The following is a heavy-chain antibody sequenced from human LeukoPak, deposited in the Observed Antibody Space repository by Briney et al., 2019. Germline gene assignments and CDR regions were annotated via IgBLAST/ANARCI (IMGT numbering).Heavy chain of an antibody. J-gene: IGHJ6*02. D-gene: IGHD2-2*01. CDR3: AKDRVQVGYYYGMDV. V-gene: IGHV3-9*01. CDR2: ISWNSGSI. CDR1: GFTFDDYG. Sequence: GRSLRLSCAASGFTFDDYGMHRVRQAPGKGLEWVSRISWNSGSIGYADSVKGRFTISRDNAKNSLYLQMNSLRPEDTALYYCAKDRVQVGYYYGMDVWGQGTTVTVSS.